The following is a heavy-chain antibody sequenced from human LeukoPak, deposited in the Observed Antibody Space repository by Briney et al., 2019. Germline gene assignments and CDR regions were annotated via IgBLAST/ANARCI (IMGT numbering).Heavy chain of an antibody. Sequence: WASVKVSCKASGYTFTSYYMHSVRQAPGQGLEWMGIINPSGGSTNYAQKFQGRVTMTRDTSTSTVYMELSSLRSEHTAVYYCARDLSWELRGYSTIDYWGQGTLVTVSS. CDR2: INPSGGST. CDR1: GYTFTSYY. CDR3: ARDLSWELRGYSTIDY. V-gene: IGHV1-46*01. D-gene: IGHD1-26*01. J-gene: IGHJ4*02.